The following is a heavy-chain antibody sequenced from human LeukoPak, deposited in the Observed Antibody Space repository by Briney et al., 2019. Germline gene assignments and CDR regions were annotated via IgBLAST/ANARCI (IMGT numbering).Heavy chain of an antibody. J-gene: IGHJ4*02. CDR1: GYTLTELS. Sequence: ASVKVSCKVSGYTLTELSMHWVRQAPGKGLEWMGGFDPEDGETIYAQKFQGRVTMTEDTSTDTAYMELCSLRSEDTAVYYCATGYYYDSSGPPFDYWGQGTLVTVSS. CDR2: FDPEDGET. CDR3: ATGYYYDSSGPPFDY. D-gene: IGHD3-22*01. V-gene: IGHV1-24*01.